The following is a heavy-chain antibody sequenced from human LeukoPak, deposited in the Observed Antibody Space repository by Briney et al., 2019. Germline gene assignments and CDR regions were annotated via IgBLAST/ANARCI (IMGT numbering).Heavy chain of an antibody. V-gene: IGHV3-21*01. D-gene: IGHD3-10*01. Sequence: GGSLRLSCAASGFTFNTYTMDWVRHAPGKGLEWVASISSRSIYINYADSMKARFPVSRENAKNSLYLQMPSLRAEDTAVYYCARDYGSGSLFDYWGQGTLVTVSA. J-gene: IGHJ4*02. CDR3: ARDYGSGSLFDY. CDR2: ISSRSIYI. CDR1: GFTFNTYT.